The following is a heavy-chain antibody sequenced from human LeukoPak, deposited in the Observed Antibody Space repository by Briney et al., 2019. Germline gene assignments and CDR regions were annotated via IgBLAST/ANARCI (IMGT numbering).Heavy chain of an antibody. CDR3: ARRYNRDSIDY. CDR1: GYSFPDYW. V-gene: IGHV5-51*01. CDR2: IYPGDSST. Sequence: GESLQISSKGSGYSFPDYWIGWVRQMPGKGLEWMAMIYPGDSSTRYSPSFQGQVSISADKSINTAHLQWSSLKASDTAMYYCARRYNRDSIDYWGQGTLVTVCS. J-gene: IGHJ4*02. D-gene: IGHD3-10*01.